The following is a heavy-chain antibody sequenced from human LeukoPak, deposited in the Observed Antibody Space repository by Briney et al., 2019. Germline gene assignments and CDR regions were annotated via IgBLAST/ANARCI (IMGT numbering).Heavy chain of an antibody. V-gene: IGHV3-74*01. Sequence: GGSLRLSCAASGFTFDNYWVHWVRQAPGKGLVWVSRISRDGRTTNYADSVKGRFTISRDNAKNTLYLQMDILKAEDTAIYYCARGPPYAGGYYVGDYWGQGILVTVSS. D-gene: IGHD1-26*01. CDR1: GFTFDNYW. J-gene: IGHJ4*02. CDR2: ISRDGRTT. CDR3: ARGPPYAGGYYVGDY.